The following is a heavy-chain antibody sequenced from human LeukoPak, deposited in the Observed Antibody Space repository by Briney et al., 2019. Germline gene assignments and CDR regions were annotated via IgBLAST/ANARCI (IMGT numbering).Heavy chain of an antibody. CDR1: GGSISSYY. CDR2: LSYSGST. D-gene: IGHD5-18*01. J-gene: IGHJ4*02. CDR3: ARTDTAMGSFDY. Sequence: SETLSLTCSVSGGSISSYYWSWIRQPPGKGLEWVAYLSYSGSTNYNPSLKSRLTISVDTSKNQFSLKLSSVTAADTAVYYCARTDTAMGSFDYWGQGTLVTVSS. V-gene: IGHV4-59*12.